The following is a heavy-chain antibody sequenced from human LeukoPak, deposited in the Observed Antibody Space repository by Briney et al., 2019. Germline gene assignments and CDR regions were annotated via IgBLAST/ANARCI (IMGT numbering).Heavy chain of an antibody. D-gene: IGHD6-13*01. Sequence: NSSETLSLTCTVSGDSISSGSFFWSWIRQPAGKGLEWIGRIYTSGSTNYNPSLKSRVTISVDTSKNQFSLKLSSVTAADTAVYYCARGNSSWYGDDCWGQGTLVTVSS. V-gene: IGHV4-61*02. CDR1: GDSISSGSFF. CDR3: ARGNSSWYGDDC. J-gene: IGHJ4*02. CDR2: IYTSGST.